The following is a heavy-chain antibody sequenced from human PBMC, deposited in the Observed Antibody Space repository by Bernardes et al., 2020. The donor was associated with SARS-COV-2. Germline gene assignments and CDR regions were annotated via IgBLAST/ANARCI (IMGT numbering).Heavy chain of an antibody. D-gene: IGHD3-16*01. Sequence: GGSLRLSCAASGFTFSTYTLNWVRQAPGKGLEWVASISSNGNYIYYADSLKGRVTISRDNAKNSLYLQMNSLRAEDTAIYYCARENVVSMFEDLIMTVQILDLWGQGVLVSVSS. CDR1: GFTFSTYT. CDR3: ARENVVSMFEDLIMTVQILDL. V-gene: IGHV3-21*06. CDR2: ISSNGNYI. J-gene: IGHJ4*02.